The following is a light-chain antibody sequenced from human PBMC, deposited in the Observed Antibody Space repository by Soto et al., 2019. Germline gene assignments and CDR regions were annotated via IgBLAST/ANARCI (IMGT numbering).Light chain of an antibody. CDR1: QSIQTW. V-gene: IGKV1-5*01. Sequence: DIQMTQSPSTLSASVGDRVTISCRASQSIQTWLAWYQQKPGKAPNLLIFEASDLASGDSSRFSGSGSGAEFTLTISSLQADDFATYYCQQYASYPYTFGRGTRLEIK. J-gene: IGKJ2*01. CDR3: QQYASYPYT. CDR2: EAS.